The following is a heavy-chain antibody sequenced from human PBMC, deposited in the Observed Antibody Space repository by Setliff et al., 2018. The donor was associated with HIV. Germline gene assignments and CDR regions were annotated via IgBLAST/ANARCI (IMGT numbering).Heavy chain of an antibody. Sequence: SVKVSCKASGGIFNSHTISWVRQAPGQGLEWMGGTIPIPGMAHYVPKFQGRVTITEDRSTSTVYMELSSLRSEDTAVYYCATAKEVWLAEGGFDYWGQGTLVTVSS. CDR1: GGIFNSHT. V-gene: IGHV1-69*10. CDR3: ATAKEVWLAEGGFDY. CDR2: TIPIPGMA. J-gene: IGHJ4*02. D-gene: IGHD6-19*01.